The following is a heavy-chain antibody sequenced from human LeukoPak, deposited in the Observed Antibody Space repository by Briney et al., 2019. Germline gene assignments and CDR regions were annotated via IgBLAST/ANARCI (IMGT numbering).Heavy chain of an antibody. CDR2: IYYSGST. V-gene: IGHV4-59*01. Sequence: PSETPSLTCTVSGGSISSYYWSWIRQPPGKGLEWIGYIYYSGSTNYNPSLKSRVTISVDTSKNQFSLKLSSVTAADTAVYYCARDSRYCSSTSCSYNWFDPWGQGTQVTVSS. CDR3: ARDSRYCSSTSCSYNWFDP. D-gene: IGHD2-2*01. J-gene: IGHJ5*02. CDR1: GGSISSYY.